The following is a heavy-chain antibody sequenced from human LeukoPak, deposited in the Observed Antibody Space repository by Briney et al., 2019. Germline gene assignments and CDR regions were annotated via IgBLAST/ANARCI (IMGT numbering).Heavy chain of an antibody. Sequence: GGSLRLSCADSGFTFSRSWMTWVRQAPGKGLEWVANIKEDGSAQNYVDSVKGRFTISRDNAKNTLYLEMKSLRAEDTAVYYCARDAGYDRFDYWGQGALVTVSS. J-gene: IGHJ4*02. CDR3: ARDAGYDRFDY. CDR2: IKEDGSAQ. D-gene: IGHD3-22*01. V-gene: IGHV3-7*05. CDR1: GFTFSRSW.